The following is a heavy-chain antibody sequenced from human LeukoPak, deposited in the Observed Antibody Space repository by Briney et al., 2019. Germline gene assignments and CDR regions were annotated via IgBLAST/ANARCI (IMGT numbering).Heavy chain of an antibody. CDR3: TTDRGYSYGDFDY. V-gene: IGHV3-15*01. CDR2: IKSKTDGGTT. Sequence: GGSLRLSCAASGFTFSNAWMSWVRQAPGKGLEWVGRIKSKTDGGTTDYAAPVKGRFTISRDDSKNTLYLQMNSLKTEDTAVYYCTTDRGYSYGDFDYWGQGTLVTVSS. J-gene: IGHJ4*02. D-gene: IGHD5-18*01. CDR1: GFTFSNAW.